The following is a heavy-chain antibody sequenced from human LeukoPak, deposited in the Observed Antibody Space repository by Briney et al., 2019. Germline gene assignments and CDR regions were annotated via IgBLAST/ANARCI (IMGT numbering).Heavy chain of an antibody. CDR3: ARGKRWLQWGAFDI. D-gene: IGHD5-24*01. CDR2: IYYSGST. J-gene: IGHJ3*02. Sequence: SETLSLTCTVSGGSISSYYWSWIRQPPGKGLEWIGYIYYSGSTNYNPSLKSRVTMSVDTSKNQFSLKLSSVTAADTAVYYCARGKRWLQWGAFDIWGQGTMVTVSS. CDR1: GGSISSYY. V-gene: IGHV4-59*01.